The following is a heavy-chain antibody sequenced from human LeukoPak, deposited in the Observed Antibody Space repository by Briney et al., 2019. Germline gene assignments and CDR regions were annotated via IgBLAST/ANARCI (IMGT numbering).Heavy chain of an antibody. CDR3: AREGPHDYSNKRWYFDY. V-gene: IGHV4-31*03. J-gene: IGHJ4*02. CDR2: IYYSGST. Sequence: SETLSLTCTVSGGSISSGGYYWSWIRQHPGKGLEWIGYIYYSGSTYYNPSLKSRVTISVDTSKNQFSLKLSSVTAADTAVYYCAREGPHDYSNKRWYFDYWGQGTLVTVSS. D-gene: IGHD4-4*01. CDR1: GGSISSGGYY.